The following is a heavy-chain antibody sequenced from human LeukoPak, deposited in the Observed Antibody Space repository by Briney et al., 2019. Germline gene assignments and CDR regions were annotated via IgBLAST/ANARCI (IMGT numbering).Heavy chain of an antibody. CDR2: ISGSGGDT. CDR1: GFTFNDYG. V-gene: IGHV3-23*01. D-gene: IGHD4/OR15-4a*01. J-gene: IGHJ4*02. Sequence: GGSLRLSCAASGFTFNDYGMSWVRQAPGKGLEWVSGISGSGGDTYYADSVKGRFTISRDNSKNTVHLQVNSLRADDTAVYYCARRAGAYSHPYDYWGQGTLVTVSS. CDR3: ARRAGAYSHPYDY.